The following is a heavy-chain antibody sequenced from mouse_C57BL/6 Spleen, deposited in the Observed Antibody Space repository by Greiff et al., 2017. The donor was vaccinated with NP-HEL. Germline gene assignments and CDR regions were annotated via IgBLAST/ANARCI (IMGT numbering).Heavy chain of an antibody. V-gene: IGHV1-82*01. CDR2: IYPGDGDT. J-gene: IGHJ1*03. D-gene: IGHD1-1*01. CDR1: GYAFSSSW. Sequence: VKPGASVKISCKASGYAFSSSWMNWVKQRPGKGLEWIGRIYPGDGDTNYNGKFKGKATLTADKSSSPAYMQLSSLTSEDAAVYFCARSRDLEYVDVWGTGTTVTVSS. CDR3: ARSRDLEYVDV.